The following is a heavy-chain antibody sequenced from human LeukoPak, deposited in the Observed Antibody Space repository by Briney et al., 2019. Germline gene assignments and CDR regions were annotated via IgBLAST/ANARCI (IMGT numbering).Heavy chain of an antibody. Sequence: ASVKVSCKASGYTFTSYGISWERQAPGQGLEWMGWISAYNDNTNYAQKLQGRVTMTTDTSTSTAYMELRSLRSDDTAVYYCARGYCSSTSCYAADYWGQGTLVTVSS. CDR3: ARGYCSSTSCYAADY. V-gene: IGHV1-18*01. J-gene: IGHJ4*02. CDR2: ISAYNDNT. CDR1: GYTFTSYG. D-gene: IGHD2-2*01.